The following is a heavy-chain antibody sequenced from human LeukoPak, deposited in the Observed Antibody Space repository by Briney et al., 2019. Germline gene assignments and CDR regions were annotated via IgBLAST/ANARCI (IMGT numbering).Heavy chain of an antibody. CDR3: ARDYAWENTYYYDSSGYFAFDI. V-gene: IGHV4-4*07. D-gene: IGHD3-22*01. J-gene: IGHJ3*02. CDR2: IYTSGST. CDR1: GGSISRYY. Sequence: PSEALSLTCTVSGGSISRYYWSWIRQPAGKGLEWIGRIYTSGSTNYNPSLKSRVTMSVDTSKNQFSLKLSSVTAADTAVYYCARDYAWENTYYYDSSGYFAFDIWGQGTMVTVSS.